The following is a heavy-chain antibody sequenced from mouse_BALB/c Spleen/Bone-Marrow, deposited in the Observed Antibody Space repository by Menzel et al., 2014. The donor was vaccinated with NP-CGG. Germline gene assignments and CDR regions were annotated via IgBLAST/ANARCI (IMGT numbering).Heavy chain of an antibody. Sequence: VKLQQSGAELVKLGASVKLSCKASGYTFTGYWMHWVKQRPGQGLEWIGEINPSNGRTNYNEKFKSMATLTVDKSSSTTNKRLSSLTSEDSAVFYCSRLIYGSSYIVDYWGQGTSVTVSS. CDR2: INPSNGRT. CDR3: SRLIYGSSYIVDY. V-gene: IGHV1S81*02. D-gene: IGHD1-1*01. CDR1: GYTFTGYW. J-gene: IGHJ4*01.